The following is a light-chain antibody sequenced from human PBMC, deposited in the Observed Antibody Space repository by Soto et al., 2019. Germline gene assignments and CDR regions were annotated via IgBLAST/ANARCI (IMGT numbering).Light chain of an antibody. J-gene: IGKJ4*01. CDR1: RAINSY. CDR2: AAS. Sequence: DIQLTQSPSFLSASVGDRVTITCRASRAINSYLAWFQQKPGTAPKLLIYAASTLVTGVTSRFSGSGSGTEFTLTISSLQPEDFATYYCQQLQSYPLTFGGGTRVEIK. CDR3: QQLQSYPLT. V-gene: IGKV1-9*01.